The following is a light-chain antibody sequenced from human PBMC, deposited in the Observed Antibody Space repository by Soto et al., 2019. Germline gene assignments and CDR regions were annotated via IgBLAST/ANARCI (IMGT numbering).Light chain of an antibody. V-gene: IGKV3-15*01. Sequence: EIAMTQSPATLSVSPGERATLSCRASQSVSSKLAWYQQKPGQAPRLLIYDASTRATGIPARFSGSGSGTEFTLTINSLQSEDFAVYYCQQFNNWPRTFGQGTKV. CDR3: QQFNNWPRT. J-gene: IGKJ1*01. CDR1: QSVSSK. CDR2: DAS.